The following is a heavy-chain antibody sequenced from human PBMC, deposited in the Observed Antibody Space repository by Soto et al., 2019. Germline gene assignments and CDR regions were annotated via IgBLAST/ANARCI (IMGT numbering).Heavy chain of an antibody. CDR3: AKDPVAAIIAVDGPDY. D-gene: IGHD5-12*01. J-gene: IGHJ4*02. Sequence: GGSLRLSCAASGFTFSSYGMHWVRQAPGKGLEWVAVISSDGSDKYYADSVKGRFTISRDNSKNTLYLQMNSLRAEDTAIYYCAKDPVAAIIAVDGPDYWGQGTLVTVSS. V-gene: IGHV3-30*18. CDR2: ISSDGSDK. CDR1: GFTFSSYG.